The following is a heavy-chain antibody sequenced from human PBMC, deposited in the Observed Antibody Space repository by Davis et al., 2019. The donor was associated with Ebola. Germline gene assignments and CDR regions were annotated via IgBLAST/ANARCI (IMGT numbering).Heavy chain of an antibody. CDR2: INPNSGGT. CDR3: ARGITMVQGVIGY. Sequence: ASVKVSCKASGYTFTGYYMHWVRQAPGQGLEWMGWINPNSGGTNYAQKFQGWVTMTRDTSISTAYMELSSLRSEDTAVYYCARGITMVQGVIGYWGQGTLVTVSS. D-gene: IGHD3-10*01. V-gene: IGHV1-2*04. CDR1: GYTFTGYY. J-gene: IGHJ4*02.